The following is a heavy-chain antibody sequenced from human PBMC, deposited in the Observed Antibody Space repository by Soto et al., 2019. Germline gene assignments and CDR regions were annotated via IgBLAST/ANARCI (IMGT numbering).Heavy chain of an antibody. D-gene: IGHD3-3*01. V-gene: IGHV3-30*18. CDR2: ISYDGSNK. Sequence: PGGSLRLSCAASGFTFSSYGMHWVRQAPGKGLEWVAVISYDGSNKYYADSVKGRFTISRDNSKNTLYLQMNSLRAEDTAVYYCAKDPYDFWSVPLAEYFQHWGQGTLVTVSS. CDR1: GFTFSSYG. CDR3: AKDPYDFWSVPLAEYFQH. J-gene: IGHJ1*01.